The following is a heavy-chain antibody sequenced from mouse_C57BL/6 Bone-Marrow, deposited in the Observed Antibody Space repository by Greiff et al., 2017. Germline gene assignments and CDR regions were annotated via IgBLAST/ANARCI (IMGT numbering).Heavy chain of an antibody. CDR1: GYSFTGYY. CDR3: ARAEVVTTGYAMDY. V-gene: IGHV1-42*01. J-gene: IGHJ4*01. CDR2: INPSTGGT. Sequence: EVQLQQSGPELVKPGASVKISCKASGYSFTGYYMNWVKQSPEKSLEWIGEINPSTGGTTYNQKFKAKATLTVDKSSSTAYMQLKSLTSEDSAVYYCARAEVVTTGYAMDYWGQGTSVTVSS. D-gene: IGHD2-2*01.